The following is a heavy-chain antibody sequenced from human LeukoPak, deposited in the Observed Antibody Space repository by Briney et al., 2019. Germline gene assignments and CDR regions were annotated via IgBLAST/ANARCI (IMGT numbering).Heavy chain of an antibody. V-gene: IGHV1-18*01. J-gene: IGHJ4*02. CDR2: ISGYSGYT. CDR3: ARDLPDSSGWYNY. D-gene: IGHD6-19*01. Sequence: GASVKVSCKASGYSFISYTNSWVRQPPAQGLEWMGWISGYSGYTNYAQKLQGRVTMTTDTSTSTAYMELRSLRSDDTAVYYCARDLPDSSGWYNYWGQGTLVTVSS. CDR1: GYSFISYT.